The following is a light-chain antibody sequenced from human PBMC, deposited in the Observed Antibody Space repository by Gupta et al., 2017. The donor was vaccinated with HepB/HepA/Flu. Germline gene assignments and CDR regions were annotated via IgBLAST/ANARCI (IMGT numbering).Light chain of an antibody. Sequence: DILMTQSPLSLPVTPGEPASILCRSSQSLLDRNGYNLLDWYVQKPGQSPQLLIYFASHRASGVPDRFSASGSGTVFTLEISRVEADDFGVYYCMQALNTPVMFGRGTKVEIK. V-gene: IGKV2-28*01. CDR1: QSLLDRNGYNL. J-gene: IGKJ1*01. CDR2: FAS. CDR3: MQALNTPVM.